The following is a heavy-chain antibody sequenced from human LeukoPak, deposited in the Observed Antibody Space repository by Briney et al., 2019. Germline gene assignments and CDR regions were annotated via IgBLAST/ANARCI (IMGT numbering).Heavy chain of an antibody. CDR3: ARETAYDILTGYYPYYGMDV. CDR1: GFTFSSYE. Sequence: GGSLRLSCAASGFTFSSYEMNWVRQAPRKGLEWVSYISSSGSTIYYADSVKGRFTISRDNAKNSLYLQMNSLRAEDTAVYYCARETAYDILTGYYPYYGMDVWGKGTTVTVSS. V-gene: IGHV3-48*03. D-gene: IGHD3-9*01. CDR2: ISSSGSTI. J-gene: IGHJ6*04.